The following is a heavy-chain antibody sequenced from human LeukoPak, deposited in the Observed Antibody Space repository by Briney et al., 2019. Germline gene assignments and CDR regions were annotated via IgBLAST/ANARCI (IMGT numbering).Heavy chain of an antibody. CDR1: GGSISSYY. CDR2: IYTSGST. J-gene: IGHJ5*02. V-gene: IGHV4-4*07. D-gene: IGHD3-10*01. Sequence: SETLSLTCTVSGGSISSYYWSWIRQPAGKGLEWIGRIYTSGSTNYNPSLKSRVTISVDTSKNQFSLKLSSVTAADTAVYYCARGITMVRGVIRQTYNWFDPWGQGTLVTVSS. CDR3: ARGITMVRGVIRQTYNWFDP.